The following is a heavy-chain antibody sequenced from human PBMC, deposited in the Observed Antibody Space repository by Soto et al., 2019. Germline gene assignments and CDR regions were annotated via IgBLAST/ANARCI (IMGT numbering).Heavy chain of an antibody. J-gene: IGHJ4*02. CDR1: GFTFSSYG. Sequence: GGSLRLSCAASGFTFSSYGMHWVRQAPGKGLEWVAVISYDGSNKYYADSVKGRFTISRDNSKNTLYLQMNSLRAEDTAVYYCARAGSSWKDPFDYWGQGTLVTVSS. CDR3: ARAGSSWKDPFDY. D-gene: IGHD6-13*01. V-gene: IGHV3-30*03. CDR2: ISYDGSNK.